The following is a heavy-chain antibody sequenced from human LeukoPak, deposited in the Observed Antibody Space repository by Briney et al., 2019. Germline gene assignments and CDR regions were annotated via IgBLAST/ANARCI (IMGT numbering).Heavy chain of an antibody. J-gene: IGHJ4*02. CDR1: AATFSFYT. D-gene: IGHD5-18*01. Sequence: SVKLSCKASAATFSFYTNSRMWHRHRQGLEWMGGVIPIFGTADYAQKFQGRVTITADKSTSTAYMELSSLRSEDTAVYHCARGMDTAMVTSYFDYWGQGTLVTVP. CDR2: VIPIFGTA. V-gene: IGHV1-69*06. CDR3: ARGMDTAMVTSYFDY.